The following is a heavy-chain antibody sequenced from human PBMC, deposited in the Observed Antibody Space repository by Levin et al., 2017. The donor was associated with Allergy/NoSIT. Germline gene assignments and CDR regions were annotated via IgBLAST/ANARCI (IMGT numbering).Heavy chain of an antibody. V-gene: IGHV3-11*01. CDR1: GFTFSDYY. Sequence: LSLTCAASGFTFSDYYMSWIRQAPGKGLEWVSYISSSGSTIYYADSVKGRFTISRDNAKNSLYLQMNSLRAEDTAVYYCARGESYGYSVIRFWGQGTLVTVSS. CDR3: ARGESYGYSVIRF. J-gene: IGHJ4*02. CDR2: ISSSGSTI. D-gene: IGHD5-18*01.